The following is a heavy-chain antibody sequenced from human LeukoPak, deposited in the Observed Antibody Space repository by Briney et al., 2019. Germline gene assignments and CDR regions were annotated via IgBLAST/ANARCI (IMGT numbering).Heavy chain of an antibody. D-gene: IGHD2-21*01. V-gene: IGHV4-59*08. J-gene: IGHJ4*02. Sequence: PSETLSLTCTVSGGSISSYYWSWIRQPPGKGLEWIGYIYYSGSTNYNPSLKSRATTSVDTSKNQFSLKLSSVTAADTAVYYCARRGEAGSAFDYWGQGTLVTVSS. CDR1: GGSISSYY. CDR2: IYYSGST. CDR3: ARRGEAGSAFDY.